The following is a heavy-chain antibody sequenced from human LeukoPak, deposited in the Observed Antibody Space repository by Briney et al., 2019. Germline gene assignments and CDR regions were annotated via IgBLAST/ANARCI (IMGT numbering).Heavy chain of an antibody. D-gene: IGHD4-11*01. V-gene: IGHV3-7*01. CDR1: GFTFSTYG. J-gene: IGHJ4*02. Sequence: VGSLRLSCAASGFTFSTYGMSWARPAPGKGLEWVAHIKQDKSEKYYMNSVKGRLTISRDNAKNSLSLQMSSLRADHTAVYYCARVGRDSKYGYFDFWGQGTLGTVSS. CDR3: ARVGRDSKYGYFDF. CDR2: IKQDKSEK.